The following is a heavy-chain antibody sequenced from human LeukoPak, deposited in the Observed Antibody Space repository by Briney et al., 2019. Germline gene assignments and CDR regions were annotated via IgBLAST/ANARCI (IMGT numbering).Heavy chain of an antibody. Sequence: GRSLRLSCAASGSTFSSYAMHWVRQAPGKGLEWVAVISYDGSNKYYADSVKGRFTISRDNSKNTLYLQMNSLRAEDTAVYYCARGRVAGPGAVAYWGQGTLVTVSS. CDR2: ISYDGSNK. J-gene: IGHJ4*02. CDR3: ARGRVAGPGAVAY. D-gene: IGHD6-19*01. V-gene: IGHV3-30*04. CDR1: GSTFSSYA.